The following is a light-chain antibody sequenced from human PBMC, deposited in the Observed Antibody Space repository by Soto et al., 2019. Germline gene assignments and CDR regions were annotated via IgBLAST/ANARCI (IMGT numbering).Light chain of an antibody. V-gene: IGKV3D-20*02. CDR3: QQRSNWPIT. CDR2: GAS. J-gene: IGKJ5*01. Sequence: EIVLTQSPGTLSLSPGERATLSCRASQSVVSNYLAWYQQKPGQAPRLLIYGASSRATGIPDSFSGSGSGTDFTLTISSLEPEDFAVYYCQQRSNWPITFGQGTRLEIK. CDR1: QSVVSNY.